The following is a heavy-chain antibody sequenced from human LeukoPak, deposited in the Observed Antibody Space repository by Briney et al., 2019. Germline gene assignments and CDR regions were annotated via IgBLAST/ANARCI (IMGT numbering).Heavy chain of an antibody. D-gene: IGHD2-15*01. J-gene: IGHJ3*02. V-gene: IGHV3-53*01. CDR2: LYAGGTT. Sequence: GGSLRLSCAASGFIVSGNFMNWVRQAPGKGLEWVSILYAGGTTSYTDSVKGRFTISRDSSKNTLYLQMKSLRAEDTAVYYCARDHLITYCSGGSCYLDAFDIWGQGTMVTVSS. CDR1: GFIVSGNF. CDR3: ARDHLITYCSGGSCYLDAFDI.